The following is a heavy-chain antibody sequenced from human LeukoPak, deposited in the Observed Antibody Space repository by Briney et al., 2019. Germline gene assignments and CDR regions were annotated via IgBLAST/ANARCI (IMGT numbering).Heavy chain of an antibody. V-gene: IGHV3-64D*06. Sequence: PGGSLRLSCSASGFTFSSYTMFWVRQAPGKGLEYVSTISTTGGTTYYADSLMGRFTISRDNSKNTLYLQMGSLRAEDTAVYYCVKRADYAVFDIWGQGTMVTVPS. CDR1: GFTFSSYT. CDR3: VKRADYAVFDI. CDR2: ISTTGGTT. J-gene: IGHJ3*02. D-gene: IGHD4-17*01.